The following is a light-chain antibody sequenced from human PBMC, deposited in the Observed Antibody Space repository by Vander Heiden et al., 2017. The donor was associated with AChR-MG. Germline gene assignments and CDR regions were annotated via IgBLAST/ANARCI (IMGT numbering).Light chain of an antibody. J-gene: IGKJ3*01. V-gene: IGKV2-28*01. CDR3: MQALQTPFT. CDR1: QSLLHSNGSNH. CDR2: LGS. Sequence: NVITPSPPSLPVTPGEPASTSCRSSQSLLHSNGSNHLNWYLQKPGQSPQLLIYLGSNRECGVPDRFSGSGSGTDFTLKISRVEAEDVAVYYCMQALQTPFTFGPGTKVDIK.